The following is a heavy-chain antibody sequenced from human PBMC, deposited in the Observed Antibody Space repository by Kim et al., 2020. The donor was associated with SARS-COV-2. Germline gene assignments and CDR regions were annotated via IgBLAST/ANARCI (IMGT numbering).Heavy chain of an antibody. CDR1: GGSISSCGYY. CDR3: ARDMNGFFDY. CDR2: IYYSGST. J-gene: IGHJ4*01. Sequence: SETLSLTCTVSGGSISSCGYYWSWIRQHPGKGRDWIVYIYYSGSTYYTPSLKSRVTISVYTYKNQFSLRLSSSTASDTSFFYCARDMNGFFDYW. D-gene: IGHD3-9*01. V-gene: IGHV4-31*03.